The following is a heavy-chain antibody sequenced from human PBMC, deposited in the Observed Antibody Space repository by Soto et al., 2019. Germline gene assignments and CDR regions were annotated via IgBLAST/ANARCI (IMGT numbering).Heavy chain of an antibody. V-gene: IGHV4-59*01. CDR3: ARGTRWSGMDV. CDR1: GGSISSFS. D-gene: IGHD2-2*01. J-gene: IGHJ6*02. CDR2: IYFSGST. Sequence: PSETLSLTCTVSGGSISSFSWSWIRQPPGKGLEWIGYIYFSGSTNYNPSLKSRVTISVDTSKNQFSLNLSSVTAAATAVYYCARGTRWSGMDVWGQGTTVTVSS.